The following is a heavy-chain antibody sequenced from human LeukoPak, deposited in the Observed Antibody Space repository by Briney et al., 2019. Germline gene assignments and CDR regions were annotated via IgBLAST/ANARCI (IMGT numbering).Heavy chain of an antibody. CDR1: GFTFSSYA. J-gene: IGHJ4*02. D-gene: IGHD2-15*01. Sequence: PGKSLRLSCAASGFTFSSYAMHWVRQAPGKGLEWVAVIWYDGSNKYYADSVKGRFTISRDNSKNTLYLQMNSLRAEDTAVYYCARDGSGPKRPPYSFDYWGQGTLVTVSS. CDR2: IWYDGSNK. CDR3: ARDGSGPKRPPYSFDY. V-gene: IGHV3-33*08.